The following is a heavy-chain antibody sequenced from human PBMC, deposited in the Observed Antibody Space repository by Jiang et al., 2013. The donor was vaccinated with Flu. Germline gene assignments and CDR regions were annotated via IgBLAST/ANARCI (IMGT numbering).Heavy chain of an antibody. CDR1: GYTFTSYA. J-gene: IGHJ5*02. CDR3: ARSRSYRYFFWFDP. CDR2: INAGNGNT. Sequence: GAEVKKPGASVKVSCKASGYTFTSYAMHWVRQAPGQRLEWMGWINAGNGNTKYSQKFQGRVTITRDTSASTAYMELSSLRSEDTAVYYCARSRSYRYFFWFDPWGQGALVTVSS. D-gene: IGHD3-16*02. V-gene: IGHV1-3*01.